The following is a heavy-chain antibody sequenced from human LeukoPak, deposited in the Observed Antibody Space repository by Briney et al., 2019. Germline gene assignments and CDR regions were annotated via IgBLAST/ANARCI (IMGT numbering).Heavy chain of an antibody. CDR2: INPNNGGT. J-gene: IGHJ3*02. Sequence: GASVKVSCKASGYTFTGYYIHWVRQDPGQGLEWMGRINPNNGGTNYAQKFQGRVTMTRDMSMSTAYMELSRLRSVDTAVYYCAGEDNSSGYRPFDIWGQGTMVTVPS. CDR3: AGEDNSSGYRPFDI. CDR1: GYTFTGYY. V-gene: IGHV1-2*06. D-gene: IGHD3-22*01.